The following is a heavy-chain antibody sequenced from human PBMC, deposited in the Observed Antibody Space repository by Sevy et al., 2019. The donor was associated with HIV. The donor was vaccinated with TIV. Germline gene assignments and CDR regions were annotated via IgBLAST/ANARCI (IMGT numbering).Heavy chain of an antibody. CDR1: GFTFSKYS. D-gene: IGHD2-8*01. V-gene: IGHV3-23*01. CDR3: AREGCTKPHDY. Sequence: GESLKISCAASGFTFSKYSMSWVRQAPGKGLESVSTFSFGCGRINYADSVKGRFTISRDDSKNTLYLQMNSLRAEDTAVYYCAREGCTKPHDYWGQGTLVTVSS. J-gene: IGHJ4*02. CDR2: FSFGCGRI.